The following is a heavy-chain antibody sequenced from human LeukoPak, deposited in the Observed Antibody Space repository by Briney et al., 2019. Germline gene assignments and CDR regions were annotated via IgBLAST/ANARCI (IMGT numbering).Heavy chain of an antibody. CDR3: AKNSATMIVVVISAFDI. CDR2: ISGSGGST. V-gene: IGHV3-23*01. J-gene: IGHJ3*02. Sequence: GGSLRLSCAVSGFTFSSYAMSWVRQAPGKGLEWCSAISGSGGSTYYADSVKGRFTISRDNSKNTLYLQMNSLRAEDTAIYYCAKNSATMIVVVISAFDIWGQGTMATVSS. D-gene: IGHD3-22*01. CDR1: GFTFSSYA.